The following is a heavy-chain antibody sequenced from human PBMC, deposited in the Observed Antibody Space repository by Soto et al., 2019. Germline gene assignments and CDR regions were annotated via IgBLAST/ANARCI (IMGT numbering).Heavy chain of an antibody. J-gene: IGHJ4*02. CDR3: ARSVEGYFDY. D-gene: IGHD3-22*01. CDR2: MTSDTKTI. Sequence: EVQLVESGGGLVQPGGSLRLSCAASGFRFNIYSMNWIRQAPGKGLEWSAYMTSDTKTIKYGDSVKGRFTISRDNDNNLVYLQMNSLRDEDTAVYYCARSVEGYFDYWGQGTEVTVSA. V-gene: IGHV3-48*02. CDR1: GFRFNIYS.